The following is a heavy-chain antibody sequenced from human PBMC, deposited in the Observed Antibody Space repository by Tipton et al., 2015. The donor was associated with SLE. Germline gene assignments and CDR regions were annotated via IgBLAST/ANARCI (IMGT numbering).Heavy chain of an antibody. D-gene: IGHD3-3*01. Sequence: TLSLTCTVSGGSIRSYCWSWIRQPPGKGLEWIGYTSKSGSTYYTPSLKSRVTISVDTSKNQFSLKLTSVTAADTGVYYCARLQFVFAGMDVWGKGTTVTVAS. CDR1: GGSIRSYC. J-gene: IGHJ6*04. V-gene: IGHV4-59*06. CDR2: TSKSGST. CDR3: ARLQFVFAGMDV.